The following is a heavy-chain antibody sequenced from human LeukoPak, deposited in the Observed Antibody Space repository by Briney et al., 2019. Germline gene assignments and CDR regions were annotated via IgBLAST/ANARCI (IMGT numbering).Heavy chain of an antibody. CDR2: ISWNSGSI. V-gene: IGHV3-9*01. J-gene: IGHJ4*02. Sequence: QPGRSLRLSCAASGFTFDDYAMHWVRQAPGKGLEWISGISWNSGSIGYADSVKGRFTISRDNAKNSLYLQMNSLRAEDTALYYCAKDMVAGTTEAFDYWGQGTLGTVSS. CDR1: GFTFDDYA. CDR3: AKDMVAGTTEAFDY. D-gene: IGHD1-7*01.